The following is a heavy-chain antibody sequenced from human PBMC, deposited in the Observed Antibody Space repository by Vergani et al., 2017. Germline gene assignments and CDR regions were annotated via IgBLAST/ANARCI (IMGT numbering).Heavy chain of an antibody. J-gene: IGHJ4*02. CDR1: EFTFSNYA. CDR3: AKDNVPGYYDSSGYCDY. D-gene: IGHD3-22*01. CDR2: ISGSGGFT. Sequence: EVQLLESGGGLVQPGGSLRLTCAASEFTFSNYAMNWVRQAPGKGLEWVSGISGSGGFTYYADSVKGRFTISRDNSKNTMFLQMNNLRAEDTAVYYCAKDNVPGYYDSSGYCDYWGQGTLVTVSS. V-gene: IGHV3-23*01.